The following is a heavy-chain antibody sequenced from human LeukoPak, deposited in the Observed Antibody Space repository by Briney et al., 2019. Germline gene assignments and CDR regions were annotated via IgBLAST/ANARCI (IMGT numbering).Heavy chain of an antibody. D-gene: IGHD2-21*01. Sequence: SETLSLTCTVSGGSISRGSYFWSWIRQPAGKGLEWIGRFYTSATPNYNPSLKSRITISVDTSRYQFSLKLSSVTAADTAVYYCARGGIPDYWGQGILVTVSS. CDR2: FYTSATP. CDR1: GGSISRGSYF. V-gene: IGHV4-61*02. J-gene: IGHJ4*02. CDR3: ARGGIPDY.